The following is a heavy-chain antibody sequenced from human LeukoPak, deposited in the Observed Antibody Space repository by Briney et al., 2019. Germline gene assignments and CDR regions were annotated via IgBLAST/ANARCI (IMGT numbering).Heavy chain of an antibody. CDR2: IIPIFGTA. CDR1: GGTFSNYA. CDR3: ASVLYYYDSSGYYYPPTYYFDY. D-gene: IGHD3-22*01. Sequence: SVKVSCKASGGTFSNYAISWVRQAPGRGLEWMGGIIPIFGTANYAQKFQGRVTITADESTSTAYMELSSLRSEDTAVYYCASVLYYYDSSGYYYPPTYYFDYWGQGTLVTVSS. V-gene: IGHV1-69*13. J-gene: IGHJ4*02.